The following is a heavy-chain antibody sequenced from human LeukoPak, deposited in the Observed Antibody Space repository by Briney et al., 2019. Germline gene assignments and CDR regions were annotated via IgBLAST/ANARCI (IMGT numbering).Heavy chain of an antibody. CDR1: GFSVSDPLSY. J-gene: IGHJ4*02. CDR2: INFIGRT. V-gene: IGHV4-39*01. D-gene: IGHD3-9*01. Sequence: SETLSLTCTVAGFSVSDPLSYWDWVRQPPEKGLEWIAEINFIGRTSYNSSLNSRVTMSVDTSKNQFSLKMTSLTAADTAVYFCARLTRGRYFDCILAFWGQGSLVTVSS. CDR3: ARLTRGRYFDCILAF.